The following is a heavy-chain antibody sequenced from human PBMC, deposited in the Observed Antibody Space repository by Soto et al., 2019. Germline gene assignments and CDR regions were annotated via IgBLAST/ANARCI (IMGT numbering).Heavy chain of an antibody. CDR2: VHYSGRT. CDR3: AREVDILTGYDY. J-gene: IGHJ4*02. V-gene: IGHV4-59*12. Sequence: SETLSLTCNVSGDSINNYYWSWIRQPPGKGLEWVGYVHYSGRTNYSPSLKSRVTMSIDTSKNQFSLKLSSVTAADTAVYYCAREVDILTGYDYWGQATLVTVSS. CDR1: GDSINNYY. D-gene: IGHD3-9*01.